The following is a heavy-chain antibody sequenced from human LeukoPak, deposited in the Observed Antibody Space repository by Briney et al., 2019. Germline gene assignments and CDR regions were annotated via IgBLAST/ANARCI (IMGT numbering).Heavy chain of an antibody. J-gene: IGHJ4*02. CDR2: INHSGST. CDR3: ARFPYRGGVIVRYFDY. D-gene: IGHD3-16*02. CDR1: GGSFSGYY. Sequence: SETLSLTCAVYGGSFSGYYWSWIRQPPGKGLEWIGEINHSGSTNYNPSLKSRVTISVDTSKNQFSLKLSSVTAADTAVYYCARFPYRGGVIVRYFDYWGQGTLVTVSS. V-gene: IGHV4-34*01.